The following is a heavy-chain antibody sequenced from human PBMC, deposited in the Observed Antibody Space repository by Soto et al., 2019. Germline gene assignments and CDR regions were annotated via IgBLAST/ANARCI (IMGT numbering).Heavy chain of an antibody. D-gene: IGHD3-3*01. CDR3: ARDWELQAYYDFWSGYYTHYYGMDV. J-gene: IGHJ6*02. CDR2: TNPSGGST. CDR1: GYTFTSYY. Sequence: GASVKVSCKASGYTFTSYYMHWVRQAPGQGLEWMGITNPSGGSTSYAQKFQGRVTMTRDTSTSTVYMELSSLRSEDTAVYYCARDWELQAYYDFWSGYYTHYYGMDVWGQGTTVTVSS. V-gene: IGHV1-46*01.